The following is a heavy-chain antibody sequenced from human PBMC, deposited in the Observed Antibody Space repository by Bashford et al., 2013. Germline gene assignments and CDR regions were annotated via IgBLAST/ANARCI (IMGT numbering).Heavy chain of an antibody. V-gene: IGHV2-70*17. CDR3: TRTGGPIEY. CDR2: IDWDDDK. Sequence: SGPTLVKPTQTLTLTCTFSGFSLNTIGMCVAWIRQPPGKALEWLARIDWDDDKFYATSLKTRLSISKDTSKNQVVLTVTDVDPVDTATYYCTRTGGPIEYWGQGVLVTVSS. CDR1: GFSLNTIGMC. D-gene: IGHD3-10*01. J-gene: IGHJ4*02.